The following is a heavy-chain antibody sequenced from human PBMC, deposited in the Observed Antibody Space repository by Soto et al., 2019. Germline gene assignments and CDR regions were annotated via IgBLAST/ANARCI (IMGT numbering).Heavy chain of an antibody. Sequence: ASVKVSCKASGYTFSSYDINWVRHATGQGLEWMGWMNPNSGNTGYAQKFQGRVTMTRNTSISTAYMELSSLRSEDTAVYYCARGLRDSSGKEYFQHWGQGTQVTVSS. CDR3: ARGLRDSSGKEYFQH. V-gene: IGHV1-8*01. D-gene: IGHD3-22*01. J-gene: IGHJ1*01. CDR1: GYTFSSYD. CDR2: MNPNSGNT.